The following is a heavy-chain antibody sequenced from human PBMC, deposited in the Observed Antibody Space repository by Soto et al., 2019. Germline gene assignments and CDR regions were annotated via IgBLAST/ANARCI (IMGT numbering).Heavy chain of an antibody. CDR1: GYSFAGYW. J-gene: IGHJ4*02. CDR2: IDPSDSQT. V-gene: IGHV5-10-1*01. D-gene: IGHD3-22*01. CDR3: ARQIYDSDTGPNFQYYFDS. Sequence: PGGSLKISCKGSGYSFAGYWITWVRQKPGKGLEWMGRIDPSDSQTYYSPSFRGHVTISVTKSITTVFLQWSSLRASDTAMYYCARQIYDSDTGPNFQYYFDSWGQGTPVTVPS.